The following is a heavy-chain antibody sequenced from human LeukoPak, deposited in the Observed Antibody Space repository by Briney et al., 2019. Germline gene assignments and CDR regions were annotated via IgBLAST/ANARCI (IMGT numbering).Heavy chain of an antibody. CDR3: ARATRPRSDDHAFDY. J-gene: IGHJ4*02. CDR1: GYTFTGYY. CDR2: INPNSGGT. V-gene: IGHV1-2*02. D-gene: IGHD1-14*01. Sequence: ASVKVSCKASGYTFTGYYIHWVRQAPAQGLEWMGWINPNSGGTNYAQKFQRRVTMTRDTSISTAYMELSSLRSDDTAVYYCARATRPRSDDHAFDYWGQGTLVTVSS.